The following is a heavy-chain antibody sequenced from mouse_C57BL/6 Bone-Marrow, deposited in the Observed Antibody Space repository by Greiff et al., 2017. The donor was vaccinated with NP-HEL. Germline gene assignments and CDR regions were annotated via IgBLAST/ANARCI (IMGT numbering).Heavy chain of an antibody. V-gene: IGHV1-66*01. CDR2: IYPGSGNT. Sequence: QVHVKQSGPELVKPGASVKISCKASGYSFTSYYIHWVKQRPGQGLEWIGWIYPGSGNTKYNEKFKGKATLTADTSSSTAYMQLSSLTSEDSAVYYCAREGKGMDYWGQGTSVTVSS. CDR3: AREGKGMDY. CDR1: GYSFTSYY. J-gene: IGHJ4*01.